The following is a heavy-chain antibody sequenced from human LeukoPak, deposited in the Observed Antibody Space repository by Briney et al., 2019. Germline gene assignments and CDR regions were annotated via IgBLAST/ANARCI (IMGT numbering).Heavy chain of an antibody. J-gene: IGHJ4*02. CDR1: GYTLTSYY. V-gene: IGHV1-46*01. D-gene: IGHD4-23*01. Sequence: GASVKVSCKASGYTLTSYYVHWVRQAPGQGLEWMGVINPSGGGTSYAQKFQGRVTMTRDTSTATVYMNLSSLRSEDTAVYYCARGYYGGLAWCDYWGQGTLVTVSS. CDR3: ARGYYGGLAWCDY. CDR2: INPSGGGT.